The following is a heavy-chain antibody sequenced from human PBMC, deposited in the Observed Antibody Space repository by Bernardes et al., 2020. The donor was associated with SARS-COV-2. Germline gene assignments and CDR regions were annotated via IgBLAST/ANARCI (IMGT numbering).Heavy chain of an antibody. Sequence: SETLSLTCTVSGGSISSYYWSWIRQPPGKGLEWIGYIYYSGSTNYNPSLKSRVTISVDTSKNQFSLKLSSVTAADTAVYYCARAQLWPYYYYGMDVWGQGTTVTVSS. CDR2: IYYSGST. CDR1: GGSISSYY. J-gene: IGHJ6*02. V-gene: IGHV4-59*01. D-gene: IGHD5-18*01. CDR3: ARAQLWPYYYYGMDV.